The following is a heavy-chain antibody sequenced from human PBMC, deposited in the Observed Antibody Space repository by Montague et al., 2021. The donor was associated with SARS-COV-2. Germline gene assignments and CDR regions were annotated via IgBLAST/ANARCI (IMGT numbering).Heavy chain of an antibody. CDR1: GGSISSSSYN. J-gene: IGHJ4*02. CDR3: ARAPPGYWGFVVVVAAHFDY. CDR2: IYYSGST. V-gene: IGHV4-39*07. Sequence: SETLSLTCTVSGGSISSSSYNWGWIRQPAGKGLEWIGSIYYSGSTYYXPSVKSRVTISVDTSKNQFSLKLRSVTAADTTVYYCARAPPGYWGFVVVVAAHFDYWAQGTLVIVSS. D-gene: IGHD2-15*01.